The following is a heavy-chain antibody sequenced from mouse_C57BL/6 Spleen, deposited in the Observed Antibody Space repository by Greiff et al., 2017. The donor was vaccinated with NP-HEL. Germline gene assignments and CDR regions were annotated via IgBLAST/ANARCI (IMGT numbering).Heavy chain of an antibody. J-gene: IGHJ2*01. CDR3: SRSPIYYYGSSGY. CDR2: INPSSGYT. V-gene: IGHV1-4*01. D-gene: IGHD1-1*01. CDR1: GYTFTSYT. Sequence: QVQLQQSGAELARPGASVKMSCKASGYTFTSYTMHWVKQRPGQGLEWIGYINPSSGYTKYNQKFKDKATLTADKSSSTAYMQLSSLTSEDSAVYYCSRSPIYYYGSSGYWGQGTTLTVSS.